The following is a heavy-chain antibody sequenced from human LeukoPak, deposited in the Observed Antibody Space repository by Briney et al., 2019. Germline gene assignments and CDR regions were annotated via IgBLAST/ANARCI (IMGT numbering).Heavy chain of an antibody. CDR1: GYTLTELS. V-gene: IGHV1-24*01. CDR2: FDPEDGET. Sequence: ASVKVSCKVSGYTLTELSMHWVRQAPGKGLEWMGGFDPEDGETIYAQKFQGRVTMTEDTSTDTAYMELSGLRSEDTAVYYCATDGHITMVRGVIIRPFGWFDPWGQGTLVTVSS. CDR3: ATDGHITMVRGVIIRPFGWFDP. D-gene: IGHD3-10*01. J-gene: IGHJ5*02.